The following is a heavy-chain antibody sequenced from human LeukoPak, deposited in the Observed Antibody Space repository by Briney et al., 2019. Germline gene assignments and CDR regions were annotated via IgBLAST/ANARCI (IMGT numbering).Heavy chain of an antibody. CDR1: GIAVIGNY. Sequence: GGSLRLSCAASGIAVIGNYMSWVRQPPWKGLEWVSFISINTDTFYADSVRGRFTISRDSSKNTLFLQMNSLRDEDSAVYYCAIAQSWDELFDSWGQGTLVTVSS. CDR3: AIAQSWDELFDS. V-gene: IGHV3-53*01. J-gene: IGHJ4*02. D-gene: IGHD1-26*01. CDR2: ISINTDT.